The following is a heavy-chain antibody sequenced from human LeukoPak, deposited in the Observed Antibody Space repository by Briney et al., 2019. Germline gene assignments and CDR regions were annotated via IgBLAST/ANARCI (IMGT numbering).Heavy chain of an antibody. D-gene: IGHD6-19*01. CDR2: VYYTGAT. V-gene: IGHV4-59*08. Sequence: PSDTLSLPCTLSGGSLGRDHWTWTPHPTGKALEYMGYVYYTGATNYNHALTMRVPISVDTSKSQFSLRLSTVTAADTAVYFCAKYGNSGWVIDYGGPGTLVTVSS. J-gene: IGHJ4*02. CDR3: AKYGNSGWVIDY. CDR1: GGSLGRDH.